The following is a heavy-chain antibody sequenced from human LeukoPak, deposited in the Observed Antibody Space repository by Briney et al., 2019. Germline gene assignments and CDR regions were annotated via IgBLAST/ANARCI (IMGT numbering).Heavy chain of an antibody. Sequence: PSETLSLTCTVSGGSISSYYWSWIRQPPGKGLEWIGYIYYSGSTNYNPSLKSRVTISVDTSKNQFSLKLSSVTAADTAVYYCARGFTLEIFGGYDQEAFDIWGQGTMVTVSS. J-gene: IGHJ3*02. CDR3: ARGFTLEIFGGYDQEAFDI. CDR1: GGSISSYY. D-gene: IGHD5-12*01. V-gene: IGHV4-59*01. CDR2: IYYSGST.